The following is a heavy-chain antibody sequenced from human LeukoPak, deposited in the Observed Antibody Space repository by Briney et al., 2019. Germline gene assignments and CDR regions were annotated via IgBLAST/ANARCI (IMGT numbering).Heavy chain of an antibody. Sequence: GGSLRLSCAASGFTFSSYAMSWVRQAPGKGLEWVSAISGSGGSTYYADSVKGRFTISRDNAKNSLYLQMNSLRAEDTALYFCARARYSSGPFDYWGPGTLVTVSS. CDR2: ISGSGGST. CDR3: ARARYSSGPFDY. CDR1: GFTFSSYA. D-gene: IGHD6-19*01. J-gene: IGHJ4*02. V-gene: IGHV3-23*01.